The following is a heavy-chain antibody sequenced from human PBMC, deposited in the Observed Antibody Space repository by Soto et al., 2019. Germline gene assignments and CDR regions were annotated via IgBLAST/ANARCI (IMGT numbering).Heavy chain of an antibody. CDR2: ITPSDGST. V-gene: IGHV1-46*01. J-gene: IGHJ5*02. Sequence: GASVKVSCKASGYTFPNYYIFWVRQAPGQGLEWMGLITPSDGSTNYAQRFQGRVTMTRDTSTSTVYMEVSSLKAEDTAVYYCAREGGPWGQGTLVTVSS. CDR1: GYTFPNYY. CDR3: AREGGP.